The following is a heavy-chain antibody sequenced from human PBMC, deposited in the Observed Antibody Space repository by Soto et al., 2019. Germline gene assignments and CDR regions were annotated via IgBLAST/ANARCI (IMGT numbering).Heavy chain of an antibody. V-gene: IGHV1-3*01. CDR1: GYTFTSYA. CDR2: INAGNGNT. D-gene: IGHD2-15*01. J-gene: IGHJ4*02. Sequence: ASVKVSCTASGYTFTSYAMHWVRQAPGQRLEWMGWINAGNGNTKYSQKFQGRVTMTTDASTNTAYMELRSLTSDDTAVYYCARDCTGGSCFCIYWGQGTLVTVSS. CDR3: ARDCTGGSCFCIY.